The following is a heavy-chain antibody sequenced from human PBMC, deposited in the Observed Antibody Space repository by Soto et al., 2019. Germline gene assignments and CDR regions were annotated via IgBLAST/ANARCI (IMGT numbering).Heavy chain of an antibody. CDR1: GFTFSSYS. CDR3: AREGGEYCSSTSCYLDYYYMDV. V-gene: IGHV3-48*01. J-gene: IGHJ6*03. Sequence: GGSLRLSCAASGFTFSSYSMNWVRQAPGKGLEWVSYISSSSSTIYYADSVKGRFTISRDNAKNSLYLQMNSLRAEDTAVYYCAREGGEYCSSTSCYLDYYYMDVWGKGTTVTVSS. D-gene: IGHD2-2*01. CDR2: ISSSSSTI.